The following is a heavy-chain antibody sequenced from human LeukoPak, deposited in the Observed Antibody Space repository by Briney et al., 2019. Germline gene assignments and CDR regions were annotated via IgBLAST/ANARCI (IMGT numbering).Heavy chain of an antibody. V-gene: IGHV3-21*01. CDR2: ISSSGSYI. Sequence: GGSLRLSCAASRFTFSSYSMNWVRQAPGKGLEWVSSISSSGSYIYYADPAKGRFTISRDNAKNSLYLQMNSLRAEDTAVYYCARDPATVVTHPDYWGQGTLVTVSS. CDR1: RFTFSSYS. J-gene: IGHJ4*02. D-gene: IGHD4-23*01. CDR3: ARDPATVVTHPDY.